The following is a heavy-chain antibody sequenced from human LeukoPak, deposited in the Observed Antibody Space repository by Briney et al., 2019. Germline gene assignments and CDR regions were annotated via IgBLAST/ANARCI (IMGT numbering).Heavy chain of an antibody. CDR2: TYYRSKWYN. CDR1: GDSFSSNSAA. J-gene: IGHJ6*02. D-gene: IGHD2-21*02. V-gene: IGHV6-1*01. Sequence: SQTLSLTCAISGDSFSSNSAAWNWIRQYPSRGLEWLGRTYYRSKWYNDYAVSVKSRITINPDTSKNQFSLQLNSVTPEDTAVYYCARNCGGDCYEGHYYYGMDVWGQGTTVTVSS. CDR3: ARNCGGDCYEGHYYYGMDV.